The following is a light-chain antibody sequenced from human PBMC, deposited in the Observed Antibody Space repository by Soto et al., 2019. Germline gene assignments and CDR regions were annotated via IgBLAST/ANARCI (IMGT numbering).Light chain of an antibody. Sequence: EIVLTQSPATLSFSPGERANLSCRASQSVSSYLAWYKQKPGQAPRLLIYEASNRATGIQARFSGSGSGTDFTLTISSLEPEDCAVYYCQHRRTWPLTFGGGTKVEI. CDR1: QSVSSY. J-gene: IGKJ4*01. V-gene: IGKV3-11*01. CDR2: EAS. CDR3: QHRRTWPLT.